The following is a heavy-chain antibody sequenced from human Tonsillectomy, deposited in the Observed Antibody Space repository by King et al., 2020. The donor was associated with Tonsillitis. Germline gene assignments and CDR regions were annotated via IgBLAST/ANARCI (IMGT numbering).Heavy chain of an antibody. CDR3: ARCYYGSGNWLDV. J-gene: IGHJ6*02. Sequence: QLQESGPGLVKPPGTLSLTCAVSGDSIRTSNWWSWVRQPPGKGLEWMGEIYHSGSTNCNPSLQSRVTISVDKSKNQFSLKLSSVTAADTAVYWCARCYYGSGNWLDVWGQGTTVTVSS. CDR1: GDSIRTSNW. V-gene: IGHV4-4*01. CDR2: IYHSGST. D-gene: IGHD3-10*01.